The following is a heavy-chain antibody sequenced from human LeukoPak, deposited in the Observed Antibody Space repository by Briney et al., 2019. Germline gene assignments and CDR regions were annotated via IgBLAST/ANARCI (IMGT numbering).Heavy chain of an antibody. CDR1: GYTFTGYY. D-gene: IGHD3-3*01. J-gene: IGHJ4*02. Sequence: ASVKVSCKASGYTFTGYYMHWVRPAPGQGLEWMGWINPNSGGTNYAQKFQGRVTMTRDTSISTAYMELSRLRSDDTAVYYCARAPGPRPYYDFWSGYYGYFDYWGQGTLVTVSS. CDR3: ARAPGPRPYYDFWSGYYGYFDY. V-gene: IGHV1-2*02. CDR2: INPNSGGT.